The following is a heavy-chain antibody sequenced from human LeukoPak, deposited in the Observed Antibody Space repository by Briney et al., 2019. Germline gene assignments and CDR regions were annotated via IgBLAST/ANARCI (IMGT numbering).Heavy chain of an antibody. Sequence: KAGGSLRLSCAASGFTFSSYAMSWVRQAPGKGLEWVSAISGSGGSTYYADSVKGRFTISRDNSKNTLYLQMNSLRAEDTAVYYCAKDSRRIAVAGIDYWGQGTLVTVSS. V-gene: IGHV3-23*01. J-gene: IGHJ4*02. D-gene: IGHD6-19*01. CDR2: ISGSGGST. CDR3: AKDSRRIAVAGIDY. CDR1: GFTFSSYA.